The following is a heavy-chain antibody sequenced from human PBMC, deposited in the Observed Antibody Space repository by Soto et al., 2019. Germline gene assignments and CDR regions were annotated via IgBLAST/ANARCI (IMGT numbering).Heavy chain of an antibody. J-gene: IGHJ4*02. CDR3: ARDTQLWRLDS. Sequence: EVQLVESGGGLVQPGESLRLSCAASGFTFSSYWMHWVRQAPGKGLVWVSRLNSDGSATTYADSVKGRFTISRDNVKNTLYLQMNSLRAEDTAVYFCARDTQLWRLDSWGQETLVTVSS. CDR2: LNSDGSAT. CDR1: GFTFSSYW. V-gene: IGHV3-74*01. D-gene: IGHD5-18*01.